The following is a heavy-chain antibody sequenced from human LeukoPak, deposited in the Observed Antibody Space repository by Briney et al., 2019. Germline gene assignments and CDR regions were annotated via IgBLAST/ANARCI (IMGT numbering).Heavy chain of an antibody. CDR2: IKQDGSER. CDR1: GFTFSSYW. Sequence: GGSLRLSCEASGFTFSSYWMNWVRQAPGKGLEWVAYIKQDGSERYYVDSVKGRFTISRDNAKNSLYLQMNSLRAEDTAVYYCARATPEDYGDYAFDPWGQGTLVTVSS. D-gene: IGHD4-17*01. CDR3: ARATPEDYGDYAFDP. J-gene: IGHJ5*02. V-gene: IGHV3-7*01.